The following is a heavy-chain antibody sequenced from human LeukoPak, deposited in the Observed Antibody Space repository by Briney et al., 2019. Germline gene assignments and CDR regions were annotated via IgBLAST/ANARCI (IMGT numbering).Heavy chain of an antibody. CDR2: INVNGGAI. D-gene: IGHD6-13*01. J-gene: IGHJ4*02. CDR1: GFSFKDYY. CDR3: ARGPRILAAGSYFFDY. V-gene: IGHV3-11*01. Sequence: GGSLRLSCAASGFSFKDYYYSWLRQAPGKGLEWVSFINVNGGAIYYADFVKGRFTISRENAQNSVYLEMNSLRDEDTVVYYCARGPRILAAGSYFFDYWGQGSLVTVSS.